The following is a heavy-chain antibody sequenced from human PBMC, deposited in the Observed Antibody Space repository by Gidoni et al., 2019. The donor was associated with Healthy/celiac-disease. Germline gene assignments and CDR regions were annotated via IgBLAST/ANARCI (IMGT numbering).Heavy chain of an antibody. Sequence: EVQLVESGGGLVQPGGSLKLSCAASGFTFSGSAMHWVRQASGKGLEWVGRIRSKANSYATAYVASVKGRFTISRDDSKNTAYLQMNSLKTEDTAVYYCTTHHSTVTTSYWGQGTLVTVSS. CDR3: TTHHSTVTTSY. J-gene: IGHJ4*02. D-gene: IGHD4-17*01. CDR2: IRSKANSYAT. CDR1: GFTFSGSA. V-gene: IGHV3-73*02.